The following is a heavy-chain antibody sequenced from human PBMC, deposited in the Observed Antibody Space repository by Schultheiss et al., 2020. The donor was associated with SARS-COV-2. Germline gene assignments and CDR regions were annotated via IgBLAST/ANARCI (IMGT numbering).Heavy chain of an antibody. J-gene: IGHJ5*02. CDR2: ISWNSGSI. CDR3: ARGGGGYYDSSGYL. D-gene: IGHD3-22*01. V-gene: IGHV3-9*01. CDR1: GFTFDDSG. Sequence: ALRLSCAASGFTFDDSGMHWVRQGPGKGLDWVSGISWNSGSIGYADSVKGRFTISRYNAKNSLYLQMNSLRAEDTAVYYCARGGGGYYDSSGYLWGRGTLVTVSS.